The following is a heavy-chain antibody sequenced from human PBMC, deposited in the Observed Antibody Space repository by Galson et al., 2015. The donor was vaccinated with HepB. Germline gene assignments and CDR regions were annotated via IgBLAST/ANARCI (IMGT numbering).Heavy chain of an antibody. CDR3: AREGHIVVVPAAIGPSVNYYYYGMDV. Sequence: SVKVSCKASGYTFTSYYMHWVRQAPGQGLEWMGIFNPSGGSTSYAQKFQGRVTMTRDTSTSTVYMELSSLRSEDTAVYYCAREGHIVVVPAAIGPSVNYYYYGMDVWGQGTTVTVSS. CDR2: FNPSGGST. CDR1: GYTFTSYY. D-gene: IGHD2-2*01. V-gene: IGHV1-46*03. J-gene: IGHJ6*02.